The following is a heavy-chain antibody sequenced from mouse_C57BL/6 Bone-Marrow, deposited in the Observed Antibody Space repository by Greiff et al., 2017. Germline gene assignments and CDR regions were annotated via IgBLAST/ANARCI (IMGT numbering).Heavy chain of an antibody. Sequence: EVQLQQSGPVLVKPGASVKMSCKASGYTFTDYYMNWVKQSHGKSLEWIGVINPYNGGTSYNQKFKGKATLTVDKSSSTAYMELNSLTSEDSAVYYCARGDCYGSYYYAMDYWGQGTSVTVSS. V-gene: IGHV1-19*01. CDR1: GYTFTDYY. D-gene: IGHD1-1*01. CDR3: ARGDCYGSYYYAMDY. CDR2: INPYNGGT. J-gene: IGHJ4*01.